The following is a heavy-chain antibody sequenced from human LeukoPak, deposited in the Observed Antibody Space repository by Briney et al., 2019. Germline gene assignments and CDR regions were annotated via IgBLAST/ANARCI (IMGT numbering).Heavy chain of an antibody. J-gene: IGHJ6*02. CDR2: IYHSGST. CDR3: ARALPEVSYYYGMDV. CDR1: GGSISSGGYS. Sequence: PSETLSLTCAVSGGSISSGGYSWSWIRQPPGKGLEWIGYIYHSGSTYYNPSLKSRVTISVDKSKNQFSLKLSSVTAADTAVYYCARALPEVSYYYGMDVWGQGTTVTVSS. V-gene: IGHV4-30-2*01. D-gene: IGHD4-23*01.